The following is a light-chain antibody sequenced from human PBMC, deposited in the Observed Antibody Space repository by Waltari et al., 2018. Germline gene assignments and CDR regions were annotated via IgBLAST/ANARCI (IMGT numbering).Light chain of an antibody. CDR3: AAWDDSRAGRV. CDR2: TND. V-gene: IGLV1-44*01. J-gene: IGLJ3*02. Sequence: QSVLTQPPSASGTPGQRVTISCSGSSSHIGQNGVSWYQQFPGTAPKLLIHTNDQRPSGVPARFSGSKSGTSASLAISGLHSDDEAHYYCAAWDDSRAGRVFGGGTKVTVL. CDR1: SSHIGQNG.